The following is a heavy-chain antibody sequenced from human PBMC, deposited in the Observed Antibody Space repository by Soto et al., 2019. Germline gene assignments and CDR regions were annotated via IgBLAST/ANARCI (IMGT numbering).Heavy chain of an antibody. CDR1: GYTFTSYD. V-gene: IGHV1-8*01. J-gene: IGHJ6*04. Sequence: GASVKVSCKASGYTFTSYDINWVRQATGQGLEWMGWMNPNSGNTGYAQKFQGRVTMTRNTSISTAYMELSSLRSGDTAVYYCARAIYDILTGYYLMDVWGKGTTVTVSS. CDR3: ARAIYDILTGYYLMDV. CDR2: MNPNSGNT. D-gene: IGHD3-9*01.